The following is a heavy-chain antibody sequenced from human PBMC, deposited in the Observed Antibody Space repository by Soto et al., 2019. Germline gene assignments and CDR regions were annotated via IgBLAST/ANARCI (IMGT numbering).Heavy chain of an antibody. D-gene: IGHD2-8*01. J-gene: IGHJ4*02. CDR3: AGDCTNGVCSGAFDY. Sequence: TLSLTCAVSGGSISSGGYSWGWIRQPPGEGLEWIGYIYHSGSTYYNPSLKSRVTISVDGSKNQFSLKLSSVTAADTAVYYCAGDCTNGVCSGAFDYWGQGTLVTVSS. CDR2: IYHSGST. CDR1: GGSISSGGYS. V-gene: IGHV4-30-2*01.